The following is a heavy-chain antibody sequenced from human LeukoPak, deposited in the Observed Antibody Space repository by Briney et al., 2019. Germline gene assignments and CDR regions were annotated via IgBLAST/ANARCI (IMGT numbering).Heavy chain of an antibody. Sequence: GGSLRLSCAASGFTFTNYAMNWVRQTPGKGLEWVSTLSPSGADTYYADSVKGRFTISRDISKNTLYLQMNSLRAEDTAVYYCARRAYNWGAFDIWGQGTMVTVSS. V-gene: IGHV3-23*01. CDR2: LSPSGADT. D-gene: IGHD5-24*01. CDR1: GFTFTNYA. CDR3: ARRAYNWGAFDI. J-gene: IGHJ3*02.